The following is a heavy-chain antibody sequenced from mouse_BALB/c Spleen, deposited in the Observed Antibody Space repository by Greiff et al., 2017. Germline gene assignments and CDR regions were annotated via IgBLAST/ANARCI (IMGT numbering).Heavy chain of an antibody. V-gene: IGHV2-9*02. D-gene: IGHD2-14*01. J-gene: IGHJ3*01. CDR1: GFSLTSYG. CDR2: IWAGGST. Sequence: VKLLESGPGLVAPSQSLSITCTVSGFSLTSYGVHWVRQPPGKGLEWLGVIWAGGSTNYNSALMSRLSISKDNSKSQVFLKMNSLQTDDTAMYYCAKYDEAWFAYWGQGTLVTVSA. CDR3: AKYDEAWFAY.